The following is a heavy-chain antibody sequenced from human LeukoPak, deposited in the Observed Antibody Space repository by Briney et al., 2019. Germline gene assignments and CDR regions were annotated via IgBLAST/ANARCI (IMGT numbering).Heavy chain of an antibody. Sequence: ASVKVSCKASGYTFTGYYMHWVRQAPGQGLEWMGRINPNSGGTNYAQKFQGRVTMTRDTSTSTAYMELSRLRSDDTAVYYCARAGGESGYINWVDYWGQGTLVTVSS. V-gene: IGHV1-2*06. D-gene: IGHD3-3*01. CDR2: INPNSGGT. J-gene: IGHJ4*02. CDR3: ARAGGESGYINWVDY. CDR1: GYTFTGYY.